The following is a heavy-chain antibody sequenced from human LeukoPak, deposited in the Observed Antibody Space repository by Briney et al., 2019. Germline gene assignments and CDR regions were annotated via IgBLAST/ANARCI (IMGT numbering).Heavy chain of an antibody. CDR1: GGSITSSSYY. D-gene: IGHD5-18*01. Sequence: SETLSLTCTGSGGSITSSSYYWGWIRQPPGKGLEWIGSIYYSGSTYYNPSLKSRVTISVDTSKNQFSLKLSSVTAADTAVYYCARQGYSYDSDYWGQGTLVTVSS. CDR3: ARQGYSYDSDY. CDR2: IYYSGST. V-gene: IGHV4-39*01. J-gene: IGHJ4*02.